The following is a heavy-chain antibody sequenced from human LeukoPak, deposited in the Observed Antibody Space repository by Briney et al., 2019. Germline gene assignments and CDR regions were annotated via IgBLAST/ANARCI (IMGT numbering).Heavy chain of an antibody. CDR3: AKNNYGSGIIDY. D-gene: IGHD3-10*01. V-gene: IGHV3-23*01. CDR1: GFTFSSYA. Sequence: PGGSLRLSCAASGFTFSSYAMSWVRQAPGKGLEWVSVISGSGGSTYYADSVKGRFIIFRDNSKNTLSLQMNGLRAEDTAVYYCAKNNYGSGIIDYWGQGTLVTVSS. CDR2: ISGSGGST. J-gene: IGHJ4*02.